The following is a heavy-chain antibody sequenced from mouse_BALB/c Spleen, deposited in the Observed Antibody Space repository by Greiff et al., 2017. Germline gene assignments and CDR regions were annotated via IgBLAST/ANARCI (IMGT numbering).Heavy chain of an antibody. CDR2: IYPGGGYT. D-gene: IGHD1-1*01. V-gene: IGHV1-63*02. J-gene: IGHJ2*01. CDR3: ARGNYYGSSYYFDY. Sequence: QVQLQQSGAELVRPGTSVKISCKASGYTFTNYWLGWVKQRPGHGLEWIGDIYPGGGYTNYNEKFKGKATLTADTSSSTAYMQLSSLTSEDSAVYFCARGNYYGSSYYFDYWGQGTTLTVSS. CDR1: GYTFTNYW.